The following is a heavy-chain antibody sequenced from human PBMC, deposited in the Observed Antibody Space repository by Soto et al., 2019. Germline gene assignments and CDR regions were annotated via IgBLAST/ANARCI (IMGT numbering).Heavy chain of an antibody. CDR3: ARSPRSSPSFDY. CDR1: GYTFSNFW. D-gene: IGHD6-13*01. CDR2: IYPGDSET. V-gene: IGHV5-51*01. Sequence: LKISCQRSGYTFSNFWIAWLRHLPGKGLESMGKIYPGDSETRYSPSFHGKVPISADRSVCTAYLQWSSLEASDSAFYFCARSPRSSPSFDYWGQGVLVTVSS. J-gene: IGHJ4*02.